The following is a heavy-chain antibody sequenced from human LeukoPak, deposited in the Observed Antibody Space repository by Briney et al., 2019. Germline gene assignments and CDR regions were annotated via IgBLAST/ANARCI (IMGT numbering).Heavy chain of an antibody. V-gene: IGHV3-30*02. CDR1: GFTFSNYG. Sequence: GGSLRLSCAASGFTFSNYGMHWVRQAPGNRLEWVAFIRYDGSNIYYADSVKGRFTISRDNSKNTLYLQMNSLRAEDTAVYYCARDSYGEPDSGYYYYYMDVWGKGTTVTVSS. CDR3: ARDSYGEPDSGYYYYYMDV. CDR2: IRYDGSNI. J-gene: IGHJ6*03. D-gene: IGHD4-17*01.